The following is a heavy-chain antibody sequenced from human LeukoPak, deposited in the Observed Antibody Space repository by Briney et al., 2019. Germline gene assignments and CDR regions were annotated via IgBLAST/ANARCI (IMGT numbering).Heavy chain of an antibody. CDR1: GGSFSGYY. Sequence: SETLSLTCAVYGGSFSGYYWSWIRQPPGKGLEWIGEINHSGSTNYNPSLKSRVTISVDTSKNQFPLKLSSVTAADTAVYYCARGRDIVVVPAAPVREFDYWGQGTLVTVSS. J-gene: IGHJ4*02. V-gene: IGHV4-34*01. CDR3: ARGRDIVVVPAAPVREFDY. D-gene: IGHD2-2*01. CDR2: INHSGST.